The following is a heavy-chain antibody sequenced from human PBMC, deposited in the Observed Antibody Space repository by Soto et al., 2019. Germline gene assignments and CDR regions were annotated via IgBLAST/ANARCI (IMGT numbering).Heavy chain of an antibody. CDR2: ISGSGTST. J-gene: IGHJ4*02. V-gene: IGHV3-23*01. CDR1: GFTFSSYA. Sequence: QPGGSLRLSCAASGFTFSSYAMNWVRQAPGEGLEWVAEISGSGTSTYYAPSVKGRFIISSDSSKNTLYLQMYSLRAEDTAIYYCAKSIYGLFSLGDFNYWGQGALVTVSS. D-gene: IGHD3-10*01. CDR3: AKSIYGLFSLGDFNY.